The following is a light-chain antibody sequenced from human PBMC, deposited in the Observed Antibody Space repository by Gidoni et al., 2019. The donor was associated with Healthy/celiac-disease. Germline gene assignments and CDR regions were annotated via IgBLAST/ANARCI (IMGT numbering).Light chain of an antibody. Sequence: EFVFPHPPATLSLSPGERATLSCRASKSVSSYLAWYQQKPGQAPRLRIYDASNRATGIPARFSGSGSGTDCTLTISSLEPEDIAVYYGQQRSNWPRTCGQGTKVEIK. CDR2: DAS. V-gene: IGKV3-11*01. CDR1: KSVSSY. CDR3: QQRSNWPRT. J-gene: IGKJ1*01.